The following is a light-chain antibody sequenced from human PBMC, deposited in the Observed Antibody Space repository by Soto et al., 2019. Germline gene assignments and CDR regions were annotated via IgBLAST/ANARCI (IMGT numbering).Light chain of an antibody. Sequence: EILLTQSPGTLSLSPGERATLSCRASQRVSSTYLAWYQQKPGQAPRLLIYGASSRATGIPDRFSGGGSGAEYTLTISSLQSEDFAVYYCQQYDKWPRTFGQGTKVDIK. CDR1: QRVSSTY. CDR3: QQYDKWPRT. V-gene: IGKV3-20*01. J-gene: IGKJ1*01. CDR2: GAS.